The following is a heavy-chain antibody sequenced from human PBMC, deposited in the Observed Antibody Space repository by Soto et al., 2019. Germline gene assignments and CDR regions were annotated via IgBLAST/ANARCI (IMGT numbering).Heavy chain of an antibody. V-gene: IGHV2-5*01. D-gene: IGHD6-19*01. CDR3: ARPIPGIAVAGKPNYYYYGMDV. Sequence: GPTLVNPTQTLTLTCTFSGFSLSTSGVGVGWIRQPPGKALEWLALIYWNDDKRYSPSLKSRLTITKDTSKNQVVLTMTNMDPVDTATYYCARPIPGIAVAGKPNYYYYGMDVWGQGTTVTVSS. CDR2: IYWNDDK. J-gene: IGHJ6*02. CDR1: GFSLSTSGVG.